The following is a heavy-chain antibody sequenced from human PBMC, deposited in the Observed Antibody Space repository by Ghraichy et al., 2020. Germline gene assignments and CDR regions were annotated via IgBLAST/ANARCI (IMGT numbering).Heavy chain of an antibody. D-gene: IGHD3-22*01. V-gene: IGHV3-30-3*01. CDR2: ISYDGSNK. CDR3: ARDLVHSGEWLLLRVVYYYGMDV. Sequence: GGSLRLSCAASGFTFSSYAMHWVRQAPGKGLEWVAVISYDGSNKYYADSVKGRFTISRDNSKNTLYLQMNSLRAEDTAVYYCARDLVHSGEWLLLRVVYYYGMDVWGQGTTVTVSS. J-gene: IGHJ6*02. CDR1: GFTFSSYA.